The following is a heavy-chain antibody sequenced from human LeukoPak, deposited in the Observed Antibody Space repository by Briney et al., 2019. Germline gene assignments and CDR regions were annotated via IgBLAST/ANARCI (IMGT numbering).Heavy chain of an antibody. CDR1: GGSFSGYY. Sequence: SETLSLTCAVYGGSFSGYYWSWIRQPPGKGLEWIGEINHSGSTNYNPSLKSRVTISVDTSKNQFSLKLSSVTAADTAVYYCASSIAAAGTCDYWGQGTLVTVSS. V-gene: IGHV4-34*01. CDR3: ASSIAAAGTCDY. CDR2: INHSGST. D-gene: IGHD6-13*01. J-gene: IGHJ4*02.